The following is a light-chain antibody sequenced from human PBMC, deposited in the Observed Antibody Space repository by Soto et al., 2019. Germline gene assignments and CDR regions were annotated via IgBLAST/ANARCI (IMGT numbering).Light chain of an antibody. CDR2: QDS. CDR1: KLGDKY. CDR3: QAWDSSTGV. V-gene: IGLV3-1*01. J-gene: IGLJ1*01. Sequence: SYELTQPPSVSVSPGQTASITCSGDKLGDKYACWYQQKPGQSPVLVIYQDSKRPSGIPERFSSSNSGNTATLTISGTQAMDEADYYCQAWDSSTGVFGTGTKLTVL.